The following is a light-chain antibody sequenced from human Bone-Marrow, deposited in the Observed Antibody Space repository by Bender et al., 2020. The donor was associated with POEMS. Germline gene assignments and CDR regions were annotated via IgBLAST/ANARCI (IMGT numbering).Light chain of an antibody. Sequence: QSALTQPRSVSGSPGQSVTISCTGTRSDIGGSNFVSWYQQHPAKAPKLMIYDVTKRPSGVPDRFSGSKSGNTASLTVSGLQADDEADYYCSSYSNSHNSHVVFGGGTKLTVL. CDR1: RSDIGGSNF. CDR2: DVT. CDR3: SSYSNSHNSHVV. V-gene: IGLV2-11*01. J-gene: IGLJ2*01.